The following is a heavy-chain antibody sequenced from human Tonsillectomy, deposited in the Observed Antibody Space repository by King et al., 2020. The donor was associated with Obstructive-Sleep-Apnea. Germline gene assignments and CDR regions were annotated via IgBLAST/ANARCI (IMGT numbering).Heavy chain of an antibody. CDR2: IYYSGST. D-gene: IGHD2-21*02. CDR3: ARLGCGGDCYSSKDWYFDR. V-gene: IGHV4-31*03. CDR1: GGSISSGGYY. Sequence: QLQESGPGLVKPSQTLSLTCTVSGGSISSGGYYCSWVRQHPGKGLGWIGYIYYSGSTYYNPSLKSRVTISFDTSKNQFSLKLSPVTAADTAVYYCARLGCGGDCYSSKDWYFDRWGRGTLVTVSS. J-gene: IGHJ2*01.